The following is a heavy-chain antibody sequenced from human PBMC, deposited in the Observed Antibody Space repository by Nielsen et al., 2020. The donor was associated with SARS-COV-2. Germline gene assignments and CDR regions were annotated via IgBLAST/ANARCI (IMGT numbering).Heavy chain of an antibody. J-gene: IGHJ4*02. CDR2: ISGSGGST. D-gene: IGHD1-14*01. Sequence: GESLKISCAASGFSFSSYGMSWVRQAPGKGLEWVSAISGSGGSTYYADSVKGRFTISRDNSKNTLYLQMNSLRAEDTAVYYCAKTTGGVDYWGQGTLVTVSS. CDR3: AKTTGGVDY. CDR1: GFSFSSYG. V-gene: IGHV3-23*01.